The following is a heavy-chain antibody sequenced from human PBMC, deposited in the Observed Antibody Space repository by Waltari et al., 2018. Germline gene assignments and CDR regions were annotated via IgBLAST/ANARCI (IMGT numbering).Heavy chain of an antibody. Sequence: QVQLVESGGGVVQPGGSLRLSCAASGVPFSSYGMHWVRQAPGKGLEWVAFIRYDGSNKYYADSVKGRFTISRDNSKNTLYLQMNSLRAEDTAVYYCAKDHGSGSYSKGYWGQGTLVTVSS. CDR2: IRYDGSNK. CDR1: GVPFSSYG. CDR3: AKDHGSGSYSKGY. D-gene: IGHD3-10*01. V-gene: IGHV3-30*02. J-gene: IGHJ4*02.